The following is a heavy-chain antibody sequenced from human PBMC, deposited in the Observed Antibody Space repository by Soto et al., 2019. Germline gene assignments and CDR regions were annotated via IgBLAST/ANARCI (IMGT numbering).Heavy chain of an antibody. CDR2: IWYDGSNK. CDR3: ASRKAYDSSGYDGNDAFDI. CDR1: GFTFSSYG. Sequence: QVQLVESGGGVVQPGRSLRLSCAASGFTFSSYGMHWVRQAPGKGLEWVAGIWYDGSNKYYADSVKGRFTISIDNSKNPLYLQMNSLGAEDTAVYYCASRKAYDSSGYDGNDAFDIWGQGTMVTGSS. J-gene: IGHJ3*02. D-gene: IGHD3-22*01. V-gene: IGHV3-33*01.